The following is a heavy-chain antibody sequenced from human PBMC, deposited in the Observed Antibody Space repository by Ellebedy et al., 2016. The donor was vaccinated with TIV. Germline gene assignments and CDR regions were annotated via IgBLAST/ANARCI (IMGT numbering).Heavy chain of an antibody. CDR3: ARDPISGGE. Sequence: MPGGSLRLSCTVSGDSLNNNYWSWIRQPAGQGLEWIGRIYSSGRTRTNASLRSRVIMSLDTSKNQFSLRLTSVTAADTAVYYCARDPISGGEWGQGTLVTVSS. V-gene: IGHV4-4*07. J-gene: IGHJ4*02. CDR2: IYSSGRT. D-gene: IGHD3-10*01. CDR1: GDSLNNNY.